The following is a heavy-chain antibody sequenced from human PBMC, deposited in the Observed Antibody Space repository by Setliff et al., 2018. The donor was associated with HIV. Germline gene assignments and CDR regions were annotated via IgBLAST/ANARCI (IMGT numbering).Heavy chain of an antibody. Sequence: SETLSLTCTVSGGSMSRFYWTWIRQPPGKGLEWIGFVYSTGSINYSPSFRGRLTISLDTSWNQFSLTLTSVTAADTAVYYFARAEGDAYNSLPYFDSWGPGALVTVSS. CDR3: ARAEGDAYNSLPYFDS. CDR1: GGSMSRFY. V-gene: IGHV4-59*13. D-gene: IGHD1-1*01. J-gene: IGHJ4*02. CDR2: VYSTGSI.